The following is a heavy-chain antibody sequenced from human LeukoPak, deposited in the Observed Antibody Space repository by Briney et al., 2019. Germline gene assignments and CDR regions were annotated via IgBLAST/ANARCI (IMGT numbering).Heavy chain of an antibody. V-gene: IGHV1-2*04. D-gene: IGHD3-10*01. CDR3: ARDQYGSGSYLSDY. J-gene: IGHJ4*02. Sequence: ASVKVSCKASGYTCIDFYLHWVRQAPGQGFEWMGWINPKDGDTYYVQKFQGWVTMTRDTSINTAYMELNRLTSDDTAVYYCARDQYGSGSYLSDYWGQGTLVTVSS. CDR2: INPKDGDT. CDR1: GYTCIDFY.